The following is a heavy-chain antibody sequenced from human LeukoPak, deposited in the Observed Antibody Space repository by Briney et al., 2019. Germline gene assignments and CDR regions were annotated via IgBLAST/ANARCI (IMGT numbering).Heavy chain of an antibody. J-gene: IGHJ4*02. CDR2: IYYSGST. Sequence: SETLSLTCTVSGGSISSGDYHWSWIRQPRGKGLEWIGNIYYSGSTYYNPSLKSRVSISVDTSKNQFSLKLNSVTAADTAVYYCARDRYFIEFDYWGQGILVAVSS. D-gene: IGHD3-9*01. V-gene: IGHV4-30-4*01. CDR3: ARDRYFIEFDY. CDR1: GGSISSGDYH.